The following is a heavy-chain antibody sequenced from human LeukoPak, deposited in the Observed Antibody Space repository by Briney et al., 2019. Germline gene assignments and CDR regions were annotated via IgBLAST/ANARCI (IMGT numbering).Heavy chain of an antibody. J-gene: IGHJ2*01. V-gene: IGHV3-53*01. CDR3: ARVGDHYHWYLDL. CDR1: GFNVSIKY. D-gene: IGHD3-10*01. CDR2: IYSGADT. Sequence: GGSLTLSCAASGFNVSIKYMNWVRQAPGKGLEWVSIIYSGADTYYADSVKGRFTISRDTSKNTLFLHMNNVRVEDTAVHYCARVGDHYHWYLDLWGRGTLVSVSS.